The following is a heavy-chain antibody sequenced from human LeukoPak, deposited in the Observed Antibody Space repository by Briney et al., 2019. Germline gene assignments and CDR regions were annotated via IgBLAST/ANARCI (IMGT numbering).Heavy chain of an antibody. J-gene: IGHJ6*02. CDR2: INHSGST. V-gene: IGHV4-34*01. Sequence: SETLSLTCAVYGGSFSGYYWSWIRQPPGKGLEWIGEINHSGSTNYNPSLESRVTISVDTSKNQFSLKLSSVTAADTAVYYCARGLDFWSGYYKNYGMDVWGQGTTVTVSS. D-gene: IGHD3-3*01. CDR3: ARGLDFWSGYYKNYGMDV. CDR1: GGSFSGYY.